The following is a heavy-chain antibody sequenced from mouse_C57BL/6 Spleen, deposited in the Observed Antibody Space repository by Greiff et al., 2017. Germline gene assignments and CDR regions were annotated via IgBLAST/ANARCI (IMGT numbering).Heavy chain of an antibody. V-gene: IGHV1-42*01. CDR2: INPSTGGT. J-gene: IGHJ2*01. D-gene: IGHD4-1*01. Sequence: VQLQESGPELVKPGASVKISCKASGYSFTGYYMNWVKQSPEKSLEWIGEINPSTGGTTYNQKFKAKATLTVDKSSSTAYMQLKSLTSEDSAVYYCARKGGTEFDYWGQGTTLTVSS. CDR3: ARKGGTEFDY. CDR1: GYSFTGYY.